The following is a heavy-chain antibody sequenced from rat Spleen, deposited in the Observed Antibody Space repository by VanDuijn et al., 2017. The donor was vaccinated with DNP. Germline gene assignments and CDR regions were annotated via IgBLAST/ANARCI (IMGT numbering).Heavy chain of an antibody. CDR2: ISYEGSST. J-gene: IGHJ2*01. Sequence: EVQLVESGGGLVQPGRSLKLSCAASGFTFSDYYMAWVRQAPKKGLEWVASISYEGSSTYYGDSVKGRFTISRDNAKSTLYLQMNSLRSEDTATYYCARASLDYWGQGVMVTVSS. V-gene: IGHV5-22*01. D-gene: IGHD3-1*01. CDR3: ARASLDY. CDR1: GFTFSDYY.